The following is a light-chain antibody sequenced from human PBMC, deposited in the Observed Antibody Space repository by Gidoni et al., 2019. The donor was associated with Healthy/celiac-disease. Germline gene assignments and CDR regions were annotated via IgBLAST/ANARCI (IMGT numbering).Light chain of an antibody. CDR1: SSDVGGYNY. V-gene: IGLV2-8*01. Sequence: QSALTQPPSASGCPGQSVTISCTGTSSDVGGYNYVPWYQQHPGKAPKRMIYEVSKRPSGVPDRFFGSKSGNTASLTVSGLQAEDEADYYCSSYAGSNNVVFGGGTKLTVL. J-gene: IGLJ2*01. CDR2: EVS. CDR3: SSYAGSNNVV.